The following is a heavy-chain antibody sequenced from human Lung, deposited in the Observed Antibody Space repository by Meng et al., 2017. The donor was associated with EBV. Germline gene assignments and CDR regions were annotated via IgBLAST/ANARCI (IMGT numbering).Heavy chain of an antibody. CDR2: LYHSGST. Sequence: QVQLREAAAGVVRLARTRALASTVAGGSICSSNWWSWVRQPPGKGLEWIGELYHSGSTNYNPSLKSRVTISVDKSKNQFSLKLGSVTAADTAVYYCARVCEVCLDYWGQGTLVTVSS. D-gene: IGHD5/OR15-5a*01. J-gene: IGHJ4*02. CDR1: GGSICSSNW. V-gene: IGHV4-4*02. CDR3: ARVCEVCLDY.